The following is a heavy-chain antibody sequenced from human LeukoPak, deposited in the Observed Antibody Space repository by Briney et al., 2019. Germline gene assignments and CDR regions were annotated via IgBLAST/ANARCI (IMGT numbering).Heavy chain of an antibody. CDR1: GFTFSSYS. Sequence: GGSLRLSCAASGFTFSSYSMNCVRQAPGKGLEWVSSISSSSSYIYYAHSVKGRFTISRDNAKNSLYLQMNSLRDEDTAVYYCAREGSSWPMDFDYWGQGTLVTVSS. CDR2: ISSSSSYI. CDR3: AREGSSWPMDFDY. D-gene: IGHD6-13*01. V-gene: IGHV3-21*01. J-gene: IGHJ4*02.